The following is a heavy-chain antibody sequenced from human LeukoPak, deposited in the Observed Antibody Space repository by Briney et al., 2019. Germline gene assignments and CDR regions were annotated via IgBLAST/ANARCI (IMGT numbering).Heavy chain of an antibody. CDR3: ARDLWRAAGTPPGGY. J-gene: IGHJ4*02. CDR1: GFTFSNYA. CDR2: ISFDGSNK. Sequence: PGGSLRLSCAASGFTFSNYAMHWVRQAPGKGLEWVAVISFDGSNKYYADSVKGRFTISRDNSKNTLYLQMNSLRAEDTAVYYCARDLWRAAGTPPGGYWGQGTLVTVSS. D-gene: IGHD6-13*01. V-gene: IGHV3-30-3*01.